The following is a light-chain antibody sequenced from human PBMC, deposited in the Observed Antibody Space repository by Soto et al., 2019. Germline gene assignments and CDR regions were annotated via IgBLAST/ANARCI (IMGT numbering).Light chain of an antibody. CDR2: QAS. CDR1: QSISTF. V-gene: IGKV1-5*03. CDR3: QQYNAYPHT. J-gene: IGKJ2*01. Sequence: DIQMTQSPSTLSASVGDRVTITCRASQSISTFLAWYQQKPGKAPKLLIYQASTLDTGVTSTFSGSGSGTEFTLTIGSLQPDDFATYHCQQYNAYPHTFGQGTKLEIK.